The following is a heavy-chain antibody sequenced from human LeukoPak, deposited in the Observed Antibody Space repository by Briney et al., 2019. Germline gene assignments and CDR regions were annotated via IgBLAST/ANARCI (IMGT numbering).Heavy chain of an antibody. J-gene: IGHJ3*02. CDR2: VTWNSGSI. Sequence: GGSLRLSCAASGFTFDDYAMHWVRQAPGKGLEWVSGVTWNSGSIGYADSVKGRFTISRDNSKNTLYLQMNSLRAEDTAVYYCAKEGGSPFLGAFDIWGQGTMVTVSS. CDR3: AKEGGSPFLGAFDI. V-gene: IGHV3-9*01. D-gene: IGHD1-26*01. CDR1: GFTFDDYA.